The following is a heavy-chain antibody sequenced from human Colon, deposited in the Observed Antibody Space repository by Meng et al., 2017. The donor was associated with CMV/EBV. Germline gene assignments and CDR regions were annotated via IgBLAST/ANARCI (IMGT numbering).Heavy chain of an antibody. V-gene: IGHV3-23*01. CDR1: GFTFSSFG. Sequence: GESLKISCAASGFTFSSFGMSWVRQAPGKGLEWVLGITDGGRSIYHADSAKGGFTISRDNSKGTLYLEMSSLRAEDTAVYYCAKDHGSTNTCLDYWGQGTLVTVSS. D-gene: IGHD2-2*01. CDR3: AKDHGSTNTCLDY. J-gene: IGHJ4*02. CDR2: ITDGGRSI.